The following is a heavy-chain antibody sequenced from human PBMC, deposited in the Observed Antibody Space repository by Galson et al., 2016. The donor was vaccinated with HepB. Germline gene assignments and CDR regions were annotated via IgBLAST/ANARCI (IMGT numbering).Heavy chain of an antibody. D-gene: IGHD3-10*01. V-gene: IGHV3-9*01. Sequence: SLRLSCAASGFTFNDYAMHWVRQAPGKGLEWVSGLSWNSGSIGYADSVKGRFFISRDNAKNSLYLQMNSLRAEDTAFYYCAKVGPLWSYYFDYWGQGTLVTVSS. CDR2: LSWNSGSI. CDR1: GFTFNDYA. J-gene: IGHJ4*02. CDR3: AKVGPLWSYYFDY.